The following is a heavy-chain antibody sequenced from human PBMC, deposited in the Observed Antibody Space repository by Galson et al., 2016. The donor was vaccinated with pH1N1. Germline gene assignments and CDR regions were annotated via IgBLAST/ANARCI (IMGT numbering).Heavy chain of an antibody. Sequence: RQAPGKGLEWVGLIRSKVYGGTTENAASVKGRFIISRDDSKSIAYLQMNSLKTEDTALYYCTRARYNLLTGYLIDFWGQGTLVTVSS. CDR3: TRARYNLLTGYLIDF. CDR2: IRSKVYGGTT. D-gene: IGHD3-9*01. V-gene: IGHV3-49*02. J-gene: IGHJ4*02.